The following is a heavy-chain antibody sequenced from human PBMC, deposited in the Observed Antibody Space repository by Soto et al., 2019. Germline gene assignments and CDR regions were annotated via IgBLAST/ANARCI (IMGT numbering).Heavy chain of an antibody. CDR1: GFSLSTTRVG. CDR2: IYWDDDK. CDR3: AHNSVAGLGYYFAY. V-gene: IGHV2-5*02. J-gene: IGHJ4*02. D-gene: IGHD6-19*01. Sequence: QITLKESGPTLVKPTQNLTLTCTFSGFSLSTTRVGVGWIRQPPGKALEWLALIYWDDDKRYSPFLKSRLTHTNDTSKIRVVITGTNMEPLVVATYCCAHNSVAGLGYYFAYCGQGTLVTGSS.